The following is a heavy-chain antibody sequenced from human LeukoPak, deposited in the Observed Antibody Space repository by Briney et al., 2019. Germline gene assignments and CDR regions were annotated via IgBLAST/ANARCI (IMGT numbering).Heavy chain of an antibody. CDR1: GGTFSSYA. V-gene: IGHV1-69*05. CDR3: ARDACSSTSCSYY. D-gene: IGHD2-2*01. CDR2: IIPIFGTA. J-gene: IGHJ4*02. Sequence: SVKVSCKASGGTFSSYAISWVRQAPGQGVEWMGGIIPIFGTANYAQKFQGRVTITTDESTSTAYMELSSVRSEDTAVYYCARDACSSTSCSYYWGQGTLVTVSS.